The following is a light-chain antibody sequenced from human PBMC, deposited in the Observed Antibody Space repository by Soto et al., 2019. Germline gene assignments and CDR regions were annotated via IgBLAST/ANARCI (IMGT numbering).Light chain of an antibody. CDR3: QQRSNWPFT. V-gene: IGKV3-11*01. CDR1: QRVSSY. CDR2: AAS. Sequence: ELVLTQSPGTLCLTPGETATLXXRASQRVSSYVDGYQQKPGQAPRLXSYAASNRATASPARFSGSGASTDFTLTISSLEPEDFAVYYCQQRSNWPFTFGPGTKVDIK. J-gene: IGKJ3*01.